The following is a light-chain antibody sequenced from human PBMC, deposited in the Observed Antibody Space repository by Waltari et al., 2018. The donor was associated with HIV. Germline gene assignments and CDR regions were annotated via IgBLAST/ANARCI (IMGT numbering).Light chain of an antibody. CDR1: NIGSKN. Sequence: SYVLTQPPSVSVAPGKTARITCGGNNIGSKNVYWYQQKPGQAPVLVIYDDNDRPSGIPERFSGSNSGNTATLTINRVEAGDEADYYCQVWDSSSDHWVFGGGTKLTVL. CDR2: DDN. J-gene: IGLJ3*02. V-gene: IGLV3-21*04. CDR3: QVWDSSSDHWV.